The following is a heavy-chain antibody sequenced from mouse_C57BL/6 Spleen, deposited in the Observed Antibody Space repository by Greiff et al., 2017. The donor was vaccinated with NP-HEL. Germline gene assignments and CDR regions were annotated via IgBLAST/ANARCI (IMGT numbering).Heavy chain of an antibody. V-gene: IGHV1-64*01. D-gene: IGHD4-1*01. CDR1: GYTFTSYW. CDR2: IHPNSGST. J-gene: IGHJ2*01. CDR3: ARVRGLGYFDY. Sequence: QVQLKQPGAELVKPGASVKLSCKASGYTFTSYWMHWVKQRPGQGLEWIGMIHPNSGSTNYNEKFKSKATLTVDKSSSTAYMQLSSLTSEDSAVYYCARVRGLGYFDYWGQGTTLTVSS.